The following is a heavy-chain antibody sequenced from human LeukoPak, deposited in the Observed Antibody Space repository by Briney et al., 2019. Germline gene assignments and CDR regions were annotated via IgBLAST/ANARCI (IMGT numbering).Heavy chain of an antibody. V-gene: IGHV1-3*01. CDR3: ARSTPYYDILTGYYGY. CDR2: INACNGNT. CDR1: GYTFTSYA. D-gene: IGHD3-9*01. J-gene: IGHJ4*02. Sequence: ASVKVSCKASGYTFTSYAMHWVRQAPGQRLEWMGWINACNGNTKYSQKFQGRVTITRDTSASTAYMELRNLRSENTAVYYCARSTPYYDILTGYYGYWGQGTLVTVSS.